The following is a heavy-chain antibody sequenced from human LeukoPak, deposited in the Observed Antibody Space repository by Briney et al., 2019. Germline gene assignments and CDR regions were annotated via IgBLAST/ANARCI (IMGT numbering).Heavy chain of an antibody. CDR2: IRNKAYGGTT. J-gene: IGHJ4*02. Sequence: GGSLRLSCAASGFSFAEYGVSWVRQAPGKGLEWMAVIRNKAYGGTTDYAAYVKGRFTISRDHSKSIAYLQMNSLRTEDTAVYYCTRDQVQLFDYWGQGTLVTVSS. D-gene: IGHD1-1*01. V-gene: IGHV3-49*04. CDR3: TRDQVQLFDY. CDR1: GFSFAEYG.